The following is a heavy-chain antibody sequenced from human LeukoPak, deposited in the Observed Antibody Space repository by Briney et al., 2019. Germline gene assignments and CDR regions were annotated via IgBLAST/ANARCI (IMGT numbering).Heavy chain of an antibody. CDR2: IYYSGST. CDR3: ARVGSSWLYYFDY. D-gene: IGHD6-13*01. V-gene: IGHV4-59*01. J-gene: IGHJ4*02. Sequence: NSSETLSLTCTVSGGSISSYYWSWIRQPPGKGLEWIGYIYYSGSTNYNPSLKSRVTISVDTSKNQFSLKLGSVTAADTAVYYCARVGSSWLYYFDYWGQGTLVTVSS. CDR1: GGSISSYY.